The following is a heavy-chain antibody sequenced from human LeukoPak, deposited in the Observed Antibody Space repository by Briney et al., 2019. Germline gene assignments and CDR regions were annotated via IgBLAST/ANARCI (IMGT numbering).Heavy chain of an antibody. CDR1: GFTFSSYA. Sequence: GGSLRLSCAASGFTFSSYAMHWVRQAPGKGLEWVAVISYDGSNKYYADSVKGRSTISRDNSKNSLYLQMNSLRAEDTAVYYCAVGLAHWGQGTLVTVSS. D-gene: IGHD3/OR15-3a*01. CDR3: AVGLAH. J-gene: IGHJ4*02. CDR2: ISYDGSNK. V-gene: IGHV3-30*04.